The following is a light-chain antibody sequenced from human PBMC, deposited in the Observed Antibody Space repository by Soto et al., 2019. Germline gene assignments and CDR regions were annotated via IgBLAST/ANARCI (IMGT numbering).Light chain of an antibody. Sequence: QSALTQPASVSGSPVQSITISCTGTSSDVCGYNSVSWYRQHPGKAPKLMIYDVTHRPSGVSNRFSGSKSGNTASLTISGLRAEDEADYYCSSFTSSITYVFGTGNKVTVL. V-gene: IGLV2-14*01. CDR3: SSFTSSITYV. CDR2: DVT. J-gene: IGLJ1*01. CDR1: SSDVCGYNS.